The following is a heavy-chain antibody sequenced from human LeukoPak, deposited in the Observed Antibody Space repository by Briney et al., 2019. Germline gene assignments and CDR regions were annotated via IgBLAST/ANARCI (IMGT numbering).Heavy chain of an antibody. D-gene: IGHD3-22*01. J-gene: IGHJ4*02. V-gene: IGHV1-69*05. CDR1: GGTFSSYA. CDR2: IIPIFGTA. Sequence: SVKVSCKASGGTFSSYAISWVRQAPGQGLEWMGGIIPIFGTANYAQKFQGRVTMTRDMSTSTVYMELSSLRSEDTAVYYCARRYYDTSGGLGYWGQGTLVTVSS. CDR3: ARRYYDTSGGLGY.